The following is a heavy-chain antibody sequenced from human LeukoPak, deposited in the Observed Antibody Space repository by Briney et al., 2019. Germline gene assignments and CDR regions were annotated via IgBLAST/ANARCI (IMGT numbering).Heavy chain of an antibody. CDR3: ARSDFWSGSVIDY. Sequence: SETLSLTCAVYGGSFSSYYWSWIRQPPGKGLEWIGEINHSGSTNYNPSLKSRVTISVDTSKNQFSLKLSSVTAADTAVYYCARSDFWSGSVIDYWGQGTLVTVSS. CDR2: INHSGST. D-gene: IGHD3-3*01. CDR1: GGSFSSYY. J-gene: IGHJ4*02. V-gene: IGHV4-34*01.